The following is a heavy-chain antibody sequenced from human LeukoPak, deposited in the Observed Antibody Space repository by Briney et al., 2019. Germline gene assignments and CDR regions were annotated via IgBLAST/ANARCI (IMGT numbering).Heavy chain of an antibody. V-gene: IGHV1-69*13. D-gene: IGHD2-15*01. J-gene: IGHJ5*02. CDR1: GYTFTGYY. Sequence: PVKVSCRASGYTFTGYYMHWVRQAPGQGLEWMGGIIPIFGTANYAQKFQGRVTITADESASIAYMELSSLRCEDTAVYYCARDEFYCSGGSCYSGDWFDPWGQGTLVTVSS. CDR2: IIPIFGTA. CDR3: ARDEFYCSGGSCYSGDWFDP.